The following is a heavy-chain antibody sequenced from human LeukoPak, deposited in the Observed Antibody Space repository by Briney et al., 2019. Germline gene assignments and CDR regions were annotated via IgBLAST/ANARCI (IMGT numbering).Heavy chain of an antibody. D-gene: IGHD2-8*02. J-gene: IGHJ3*02. CDR3: AKDEFVASDFTGAFDI. V-gene: IGHV3-9*03. CDR1: GFTFDDYA. CDR2: ISWNSGSI. Sequence: GGSLRLPCAASGFTFDDYAMHWVRQAPGKGLEWVSGISWNSGSIGYADSVKGRFTISRDSAKNSLYLQMNSLRAEDMALYYCAKDEFVASDFTGAFDIWGQGTMVTVSS.